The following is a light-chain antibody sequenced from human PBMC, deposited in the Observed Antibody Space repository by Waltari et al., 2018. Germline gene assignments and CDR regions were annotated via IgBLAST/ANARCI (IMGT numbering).Light chain of an antibody. J-gene: IGLJ2*01. V-gene: IGLV3-1*01. CDR2: HDT. Sequence: SYEVTQPPSVSVSPGQTASITCSGDKLGDKYVCWYKQKPGQSPVLVIYHDTKRPSGIPERFSGSNPGNTATLTISGTQAMDEADYYCQAWDTSTGVFGGGTRLTVL. CDR1: KLGDKY. CDR3: QAWDTSTGV.